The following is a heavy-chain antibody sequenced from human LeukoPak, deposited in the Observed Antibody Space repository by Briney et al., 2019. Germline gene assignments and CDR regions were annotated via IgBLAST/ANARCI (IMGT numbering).Heavy chain of an antibody. CDR3: ARDKWITPSRIPAAILDY. V-gene: IGHV3-30*02. CDR1: GFTFGSYG. D-gene: IGHD2-2*02. J-gene: IGHJ4*02. Sequence: PGGSLRLSCAASGFTFGSYGMHWVRQAPGKGLDWVAFVRYDGNNPYYSASVKGRFTISRDNSKNTVLLQMNNLRLEDAAVYYCARDKWITPSRIPAAILDYWGQGTLVTVSS. CDR2: VRYDGNNP.